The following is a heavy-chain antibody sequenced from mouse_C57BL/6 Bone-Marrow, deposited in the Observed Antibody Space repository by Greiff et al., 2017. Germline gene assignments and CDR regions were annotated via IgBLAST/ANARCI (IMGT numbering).Heavy chain of an antibody. V-gene: IGHV1-87*01. Sequence: VKLLESGPELARPWASVKISCQAFYTFSRRVHFAIRDTNYWMQWVKQRPGQGLEWIGAIYPGNGDTSYNQKFKGKATLTADKSSSTAYMQLSSRTSEDSAVYYCAWGPGSSGPGAMDYWGQGTSVTVSS. D-gene: IGHD3-2*02. J-gene: IGHJ4*01. CDR1: YTFSRRVH. CDR2: GQGLEWIG. CDR3: SEDSAVYYCAWGPGSSGPGAMDY.